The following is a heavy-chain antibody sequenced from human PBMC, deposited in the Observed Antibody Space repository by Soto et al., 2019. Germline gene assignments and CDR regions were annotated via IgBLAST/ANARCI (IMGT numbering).Heavy chain of an antibody. CDR1: GFTFSSYS. CDR3: ARDLSRTAYGMDV. V-gene: IGHV3-21*01. CDR2: ISSSSSYI. Sequence: GGSLRLSCAASGFTFSSYSMNWVRHSPGKGLEWVSSISSSSSYIYYADSVKGRFTISRDNAKNSMYLQMNSLRAEDTAVYYCARDLSRTAYGMDVWCQGTTVTGSS. J-gene: IGHJ6*02.